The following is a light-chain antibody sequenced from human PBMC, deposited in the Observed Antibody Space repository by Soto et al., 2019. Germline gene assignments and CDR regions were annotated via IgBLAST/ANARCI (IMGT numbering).Light chain of an antibody. CDR3: QQYNKWPLA. Sequence: EIVMTQSPATLSVSPGERATLTYRASQSVYSNLAWYQQKPGQAPRLLIYGASTRATGIPARFSGSGSGTEFTLTISSLQSEDFAVYYCQQYNKWPLAFGQGTKVEVK. V-gene: IGKV3-15*01. CDR1: QSVYSN. J-gene: IGKJ1*01. CDR2: GAS.